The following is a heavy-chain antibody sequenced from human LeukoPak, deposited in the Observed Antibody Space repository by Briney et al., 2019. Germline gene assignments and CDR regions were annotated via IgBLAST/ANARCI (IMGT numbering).Heavy chain of an antibody. CDR2: ISAYNGNT. V-gene: IGHV1-18*01. J-gene: IGHJ6*02. CDR1: GYTFTSYS. Sequence: GASVKVSCKASGYTFTSYSISWVRQAPRQGLEWMGWISAYNGNTNYAQELQCRVTMTTDTSTSTAYMELRSLRSDDTAVYYCARESSSGWYGKYYYYGMDVWGQGTTVTVSS. CDR3: ARESSSGWYGKYYYYGMDV. D-gene: IGHD6-19*01.